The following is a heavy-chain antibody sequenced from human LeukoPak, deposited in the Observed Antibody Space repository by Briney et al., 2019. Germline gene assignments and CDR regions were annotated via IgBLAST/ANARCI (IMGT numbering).Heavy chain of an antibody. CDR1: GFTFSSYA. V-gene: IGHV3-30-3*01. Sequence: PGGSLRLSCAASGFTFSSYAMHWVRQAPGKGLEWVAVISYDGSNKYYADSVKGRFTISRDNSKNTLYLQMNSLRAEDTAVYYCATVIRIAVAGAFDYWGQGTLVTVSS. CDR3: ATVIRIAVAGAFDY. J-gene: IGHJ4*02. CDR2: ISYDGSNK. D-gene: IGHD6-19*01.